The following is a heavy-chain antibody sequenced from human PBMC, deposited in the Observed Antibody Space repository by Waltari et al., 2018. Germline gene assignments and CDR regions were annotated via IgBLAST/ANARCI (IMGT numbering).Heavy chain of an antibody. J-gene: IGHJ3*02. V-gene: IGHV1-18*01. D-gene: IGHD3-22*01. Sequence: QVQLVQSGSEVKKPGASVKVSCKASGYTFTNYGISWVRQAPGQGLEWIGWISAYNGNTNYAQKFQGRVTVTTDTSTNIAYMDLRSLKSDDTAIYYCARDRYYYDHSVGDDAFDSWGQGTMVTVSS. CDR1: GYTFTNYG. CDR3: ARDRYYYDHSVGDDAFDS. CDR2: ISAYNGNT.